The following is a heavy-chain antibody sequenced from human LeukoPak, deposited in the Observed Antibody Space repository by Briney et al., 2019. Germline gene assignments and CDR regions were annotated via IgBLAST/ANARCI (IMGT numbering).Heavy chain of an antibody. CDR3: ARESGIAVAGIDY. CDR2: INHSGST. Sequence: SETLSLTCAVYGGSFSGYYWSWIRQPPGKGLEWIGEINHSGSTNYNPSLKSRVTISVDTSKNQFSLKLSSVTAADTAVYYCARESGIAVAGIDYWGQGTLVTVSS. CDR1: GGSFSGYY. J-gene: IGHJ4*02. V-gene: IGHV4-34*01. D-gene: IGHD6-19*01.